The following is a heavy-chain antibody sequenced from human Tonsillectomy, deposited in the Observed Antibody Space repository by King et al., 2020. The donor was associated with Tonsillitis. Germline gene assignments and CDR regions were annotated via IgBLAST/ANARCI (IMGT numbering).Heavy chain of an antibody. Sequence: VQLVESGGGVVQPGRSLRLSCSASGFTFTYYGMHWVRQAPGKGLEWVAVISNDGSDKNYADSVKGRFTISRDNSKNTLYLQMNSLRGEDTAVYYCAKDDNEHGRDVWGQGTTVTVSS. CDR3: AKDDNEHGRDV. D-gene: IGHD5-24*01. CDR2: ISNDGSDK. V-gene: IGHV3-30*18. CDR1: GFTFTYYG. J-gene: IGHJ6*02.